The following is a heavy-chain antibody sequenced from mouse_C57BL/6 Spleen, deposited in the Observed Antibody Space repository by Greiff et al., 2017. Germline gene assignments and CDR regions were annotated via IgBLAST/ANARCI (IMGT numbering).Heavy chain of an antibody. CDR3: ARRGSSYPWFAY. Sequence: QVQLQQSGAELVRPGTSVKVSCKASGYAFTNYLIEWVKQRPGQGLEWIGVINPGSGGTNYNEKFKGKATLTADKSSSTAYMQLSSLTSEDSAVYCCARRGSSYPWFAYWGQGTLVTVSA. V-gene: IGHV1-54*01. J-gene: IGHJ3*01. CDR2: INPGSGGT. D-gene: IGHD1-1*01. CDR1: GYAFTNYL.